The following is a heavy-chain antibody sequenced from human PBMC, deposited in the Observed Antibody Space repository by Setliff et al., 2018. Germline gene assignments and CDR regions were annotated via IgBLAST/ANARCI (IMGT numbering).Heavy chain of an antibody. CDR1: GGTFSSKA. CDR3: ARDSYGDNLPYNWFAP. CDR2: FIPSFGTA. Sequence: ASVKVSCKASGGTFSSKAISWVRQAPGQGLEWMGGFIPSFGTANYAQKFQGRLTITADEYTSTAYMELNSLRSEDTAIYYCARDSYGDNLPYNWFAPWGQGTLVTVSS. J-gene: IGHJ5*02. D-gene: IGHD4-17*01. V-gene: IGHV1-69*13.